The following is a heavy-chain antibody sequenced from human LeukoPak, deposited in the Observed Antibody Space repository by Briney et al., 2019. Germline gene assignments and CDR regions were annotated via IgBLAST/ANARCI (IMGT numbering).Heavy chain of an antibody. Sequence: GGSLRLSCAASGFTFSSYSMNWVRQAPGKGLEWVSYISSSSSTIYYADSVKGRFTISRDNAKNSLYLQMNSLRAEDTALYYCARDVEMATIPYFDYWGQGTLVTVSS. V-gene: IGHV3-48*01. CDR1: GFTFSSYS. CDR3: ARDVEMATIPYFDY. D-gene: IGHD5-24*01. CDR2: ISSSSSTI. J-gene: IGHJ4*02.